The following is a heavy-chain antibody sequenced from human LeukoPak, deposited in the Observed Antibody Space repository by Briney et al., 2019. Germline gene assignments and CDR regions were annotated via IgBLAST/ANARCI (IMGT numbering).Heavy chain of an antibody. CDR3: ARDLHSGSYYDKPGF. CDR2: INPSGGST. J-gene: IGHJ4*02. Sequence: ASVKVSCKASGYTFTSYYMHWVRQAPGQGLEWMGIINPSGGSTSYAQKFQGRVTMTRDTSTSTVYMEMSSLRSEDTAVYYCARDLHSGSYYDKPGFWGQGTLVTVSS. V-gene: IGHV1-46*01. CDR1: GYTFTSYY. D-gene: IGHD1-26*01.